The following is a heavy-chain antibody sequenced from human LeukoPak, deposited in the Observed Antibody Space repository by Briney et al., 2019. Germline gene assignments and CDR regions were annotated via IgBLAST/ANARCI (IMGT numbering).Heavy chain of an antibody. V-gene: IGHV3-66*01. D-gene: IGHD2-2*01. CDR2: IYSGGST. CDR3: ARVVGPSSYDY. J-gene: IGHJ4*02. CDR1: GFTVSSNY. Sequence: PGGSLRPSCAASGFTVSSNYMSWVRQAPGKGLEWVSVIYSGGSTYYADSVKGRFTISRDNSKNTLYLQMNSLRAEDTAVYYCARVVGPSSYDYWGQGTLVTVSS.